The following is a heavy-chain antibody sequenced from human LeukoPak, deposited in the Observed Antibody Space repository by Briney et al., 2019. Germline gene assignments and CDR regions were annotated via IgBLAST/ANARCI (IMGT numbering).Heavy chain of an antibody. J-gene: IGHJ4*02. V-gene: IGHV5-51*01. CDR3: VRHGLGSSWFGFDY. CDR2: IYPGDSDP. Sequence: GESLKISCKGSGYSFTTYWISWVRQMPGKGLEWMGIIYPGDSDPRYSPSFQGQVTISADKSISTAYLQWSSLKASDSAMYYCVRHGLGSSWFGFDYWGQGTLVTVSS. CDR1: GYSFTTYW. D-gene: IGHD6-13*01.